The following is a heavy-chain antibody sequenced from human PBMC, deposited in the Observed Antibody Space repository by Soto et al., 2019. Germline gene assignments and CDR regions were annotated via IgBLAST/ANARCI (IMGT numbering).Heavy chain of an antibody. V-gene: IGHV1-46*01. Sequence: QVQLVQSGAEVKKPGASVKVSCKASGYTFTSYYMHWVRQAPGQGLEWMGIINPSGGSTSYAQKFQGRVTMTRDTSTSTVYMELSSLRSEDTAVYYCARLGCRKYYGDYLREKCFDYWGQGTLVTVSS. CDR1: GYTFTSYY. CDR2: INPSGGST. CDR3: ARLGCRKYYGDYLREKCFDY. J-gene: IGHJ4*02. D-gene: IGHD4-17*01.